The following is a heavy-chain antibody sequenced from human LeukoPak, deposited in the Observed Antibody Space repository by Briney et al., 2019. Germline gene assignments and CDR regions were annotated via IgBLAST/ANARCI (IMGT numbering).Heavy chain of an antibody. Sequence: ASVKVSCKASGYTFTNFDINWVRQAPGQGLEWMGWMNPVSGNAGSAQKFQGRITLTRDTSINTAYMELRSLRSDDTAVYYCARDLPSTGYSSSWYRLEPPDYWGQGTLVTVSS. J-gene: IGHJ4*02. CDR1: GYTFTNFD. CDR3: ARDLPSTGYSSSWYRLEPPDY. D-gene: IGHD6-13*01. V-gene: IGHV1-8*01. CDR2: MNPVSGNA.